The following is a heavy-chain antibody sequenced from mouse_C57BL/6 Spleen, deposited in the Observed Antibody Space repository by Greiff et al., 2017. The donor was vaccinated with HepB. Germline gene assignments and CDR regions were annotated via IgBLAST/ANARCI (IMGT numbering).Heavy chain of an antibody. V-gene: IGHV1-18*01. CDR2: INPNNGGT. CDR1: GYTFTDYN. J-gene: IGHJ4*01. Sequence: VQLQQSGPELVKPGASVKIPCKASGYTFTDYNMDWVKQSHGKSLEWIGDINPNNGGTIYNQKFKGKATLTVDKSSSTAYMELRSLTSEDTAVYYCAREEAYSYAMDYWGQGTSVTVSS. CDR3: AREEAYSYAMDY. D-gene: IGHD3-2*02.